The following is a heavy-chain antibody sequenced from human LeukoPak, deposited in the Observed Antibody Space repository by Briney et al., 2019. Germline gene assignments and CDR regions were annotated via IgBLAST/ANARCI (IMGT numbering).Heavy chain of an antibody. Sequence: PGGSLRLSCAASGFTVSSNYMSWVRQAPGKGLEWVSVIYSGGSTYYADSVKGRFTISRDNSKNTLYLQMNSLRAEDTAVYYCARVGITKNFDYGGQGTLDTVSS. CDR3: ARVGITKNFDY. CDR2: IYSGGST. V-gene: IGHV3-53*01. D-gene: IGHD3-10*01. J-gene: IGHJ4*02. CDR1: GFTVSSNY.